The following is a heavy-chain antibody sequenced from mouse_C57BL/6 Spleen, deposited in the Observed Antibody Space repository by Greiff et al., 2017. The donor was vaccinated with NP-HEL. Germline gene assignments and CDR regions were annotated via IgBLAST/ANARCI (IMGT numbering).Heavy chain of an antibody. V-gene: IGHV1-64*01. CDR3: ARRGTTVVVDY. CDR2: IHPNSGST. CDR1: GYTFTSYW. J-gene: IGHJ4*01. D-gene: IGHD1-1*01. Sequence: QVQLKQPGAELVKPGASVKLSCKASGYTFTSYWMHWVKQRPGQGLEWIGMIHPNSGSTNYNEKFKSKATLTVDKSSSTAYMQLSSLTSEDSAVYYCARRGTTVVVDYWGQGTSVTVSS.